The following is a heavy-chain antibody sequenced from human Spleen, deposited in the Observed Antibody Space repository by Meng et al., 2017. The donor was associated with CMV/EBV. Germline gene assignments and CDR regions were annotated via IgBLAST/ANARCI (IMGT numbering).Heavy chain of an antibody. J-gene: IGHJ6*02. CDR3: ARDRKYCSSTSCYMDYYYGMDV. CDR2: INPSGGST. CDR1: GYTFTSYY. D-gene: IGHD2-2*02. V-gene: IGHV1-46*01. Sequence: ASVKVSCKASGYTFTSYYMPWVRQAPGQGLEWMGIINPSGGSTSYAQKFQGRVTMTRDTSTSTVYMELSSLRSEDTAVYYCARDRKYCSSTSCYMDYYYGMDVWGQGTTVTVSS.